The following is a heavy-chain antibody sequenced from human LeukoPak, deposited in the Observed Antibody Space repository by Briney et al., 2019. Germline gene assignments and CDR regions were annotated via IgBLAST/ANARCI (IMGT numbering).Heavy chain of an antibody. Sequence: VGSLRVSCAASGFTFSSYAMSWVRQAPGEGVGWGSTISNSGGTTYYADSVKGRFTIDRDNSKNTLYLQMNSLRAEDTAVYYCAKDLPYCGGGCYYDAFDIWGQGTMVTVSS. CDR1: GFTFSSYA. J-gene: IGHJ3*02. D-gene: IGHD2-21*01. CDR3: AKDLPYCGGGCYYDAFDI. V-gene: IGHV3-23*01. CDR2: ISNSGGTT.